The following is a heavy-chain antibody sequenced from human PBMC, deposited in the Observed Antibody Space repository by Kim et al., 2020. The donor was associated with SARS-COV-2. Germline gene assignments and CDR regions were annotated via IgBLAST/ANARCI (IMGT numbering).Heavy chain of an antibody. CDR3: ARSRYGSGSYSKY. Sequence: ASVKVSCKASGYTFTGYYMHWVRQAPGQGLEWMGRINPNSGGTNYAQKFQGRVTMTRGTSISTAYMELSRLRSDDTAVYYCARSRYGSGSYSKYWGQGTLVTVSS. CDR1: GYTFTGYY. J-gene: IGHJ4*02. V-gene: IGHV1-2*06. CDR2: INPNSGGT. D-gene: IGHD3-10*01.